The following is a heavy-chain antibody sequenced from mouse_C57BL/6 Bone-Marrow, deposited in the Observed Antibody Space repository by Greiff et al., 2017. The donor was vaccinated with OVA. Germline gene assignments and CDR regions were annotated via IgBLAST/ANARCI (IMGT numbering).Heavy chain of an antibody. Sequence: VHLVESGAELARPGASVKLSCKASGYTFTSYGISWVKQRTGQGLEWIGEIYPRSGNTYYNEKFKGKATLTADKSSSTAYMELRSLTSEDSAVYFCADDGYYGDYWGQGTTLTVSS. J-gene: IGHJ2*01. CDR1: GYTFTSYG. CDR2: IYPRSGNT. CDR3: ADDGYYGDY. D-gene: IGHD2-3*01. V-gene: IGHV1-81*01.